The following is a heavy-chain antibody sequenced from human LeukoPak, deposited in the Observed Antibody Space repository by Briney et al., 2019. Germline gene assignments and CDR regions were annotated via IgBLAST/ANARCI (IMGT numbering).Heavy chain of an antibody. D-gene: IGHD1-1*01. CDR2: IYSSGNT. CDR3: ARHLSGTTISHYFDF. Sequence: PSETLSLTCSVSGDSISSGRNYWGWIRQSPGKGLEWIASIYSSGNTHSNPSLKSRVSISVDTSKNQVSLKLYSVTASDAAIYYCARHLSGTTISHYFDFWGQGTLVTVSS. CDR1: GDSISSGRNY. V-gene: IGHV4-39*01. J-gene: IGHJ4*02.